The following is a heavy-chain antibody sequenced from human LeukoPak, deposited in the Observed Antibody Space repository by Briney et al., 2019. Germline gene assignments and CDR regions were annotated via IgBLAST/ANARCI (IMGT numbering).Heavy chain of an antibody. CDR2: LSSDGSVK. V-gene: IGHV3-30*18. J-gene: IGHJ6*03. CDR1: GFSFSNYG. Sequence: GRSLRLSCEASGFSFSNYGMHWLRQAPGQGLEWVAVLSSDGSVKFSAKSVKGRFTVSRDNSKNTLYLQMSSLRPEDTAVYFCAKSADMLHYYYYMDVWGKGTSVTVSS. D-gene: IGHD2-8*01. CDR3: AKSADMLHYYYYMDV.